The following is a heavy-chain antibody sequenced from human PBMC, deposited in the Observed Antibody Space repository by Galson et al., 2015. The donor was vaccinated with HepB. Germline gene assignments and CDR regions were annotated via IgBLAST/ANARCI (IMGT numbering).Heavy chain of an antibody. Sequence: SVKVSCKASGYTFTSFHINWVRQATGQGLEWMGWMDPNTGNTGYARNFQGRVTMTRNTSMSTAYMELSSLRSEDTAVYYCARHNYGFWSGYFGGTARNWFDPWGQGTLVTVSS. CDR3: ARHNYGFWSGYFGGTARNWFDP. D-gene: IGHD3-3*01. J-gene: IGHJ5*02. V-gene: IGHV1-8*01. CDR2: MDPNTGNT. CDR1: GYTFTSFH.